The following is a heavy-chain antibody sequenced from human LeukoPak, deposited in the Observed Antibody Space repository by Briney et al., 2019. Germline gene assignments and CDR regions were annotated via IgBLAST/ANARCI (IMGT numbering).Heavy chain of an antibody. D-gene: IGHD1-26*01. CDR2: IYYSGST. J-gene: IGHJ4*02. V-gene: IGHV4-61*01. CDR1: GGSVSSGSYY. CDR3: ARELVGATTRLDY. Sequence: SETLSLTCTVSGGSVSSGSYYWSWIRQPPGKGLEWIGYIYYSGSTNYNPSLKSQVTISVDTSKNQFSLKLSSVTAADTAVYYCARELVGATTRLDYWGQGTLVTVSS.